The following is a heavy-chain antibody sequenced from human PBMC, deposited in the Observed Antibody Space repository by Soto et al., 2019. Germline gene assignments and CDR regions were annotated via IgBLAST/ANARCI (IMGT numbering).Heavy chain of an antibody. J-gene: IGHJ4*02. Sequence: QPGGSLRLSCAASGFTFSSYAMNWVRQAPGKGLEWVSTLSASGFSAYYADSVKGRFTSSRDNSKNTLYLQMNSLRAEDTAVYYCAKEYSGYAYWGQGTLVTVSS. D-gene: IGHD5-12*01. V-gene: IGHV3-23*01. CDR3: AKEYSGYAY. CDR2: LSASGFSA. CDR1: GFTFSSYA.